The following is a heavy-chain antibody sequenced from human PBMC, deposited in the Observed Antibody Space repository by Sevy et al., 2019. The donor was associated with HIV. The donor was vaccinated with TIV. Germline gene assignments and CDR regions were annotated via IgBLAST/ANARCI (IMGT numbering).Heavy chain of an antibody. V-gene: IGHV4-61*01. CDR2: IYYSGST. CDR3: ARANPKYYYYGMDV. Sequence: SETLSLTCTVSGGSVSSGSYYWSWIRQPPGKGLEWIGYIYYSGSTNYNPSLKSRVTISVDTSKNQFSLKLSSVTAADTAVYDCARANPKYYYYGMDVWGQGTTVTVSS. J-gene: IGHJ6*02. CDR1: GGSVSSGSYY.